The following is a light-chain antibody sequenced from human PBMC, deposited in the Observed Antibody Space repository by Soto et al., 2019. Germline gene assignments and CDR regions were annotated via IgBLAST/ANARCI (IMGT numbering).Light chain of an antibody. CDR3: CSYVGSYTWV. Sequence: QSVLTQPRSVSGSPGQSVTISCTGTSSDVGGYNYVSWYQQHPGKAPKLMIYDVSKRPSGVPDRFSGSKSGNTASLTNSGLQAEDEADYYCCSYVGSYTWVFGGGTKLTVL. CDR1: SSDVGGYNY. CDR2: DVS. J-gene: IGLJ3*02. V-gene: IGLV2-11*01.